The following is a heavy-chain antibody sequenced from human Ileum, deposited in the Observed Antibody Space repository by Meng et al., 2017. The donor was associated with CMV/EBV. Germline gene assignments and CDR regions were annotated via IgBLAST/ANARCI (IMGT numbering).Heavy chain of an antibody. V-gene: IGHV6-1*01. Sequence: QVQLHASGPGPVKPSQTLSLTCAISGDSVSSNIAAWSWIRQSPSRGLEWLGRTYYRSKWYDDYAVSVKSRVTITPDTSKNQFSLHLNFVSPEDTAIYFCAREMGAHDYWGQGTLVTVSS. CDR2: TYYRSKWYD. J-gene: IGHJ4*02. CDR1: GDSVSSNIAA. D-gene: IGHD4/OR15-4a*01. CDR3: AREMGAHDY.